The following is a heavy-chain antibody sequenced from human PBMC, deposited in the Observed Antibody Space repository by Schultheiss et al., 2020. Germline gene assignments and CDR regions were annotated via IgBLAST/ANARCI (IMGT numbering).Heavy chain of an antibody. V-gene: IGHV4-59*01. CDR3: ARDLRYCSSTSCYPTFDP. J-gene: IGHJ5*02. D-gene: IGHD2-2*01. Sequence: SETLSLTCTVSGGSISSYYWSWIRQPPGKGLEWIGYIYYSGSTNYNPSLKSRLTISVDTSKNQFSLKLSSVTAADTAVYYCARDLRYCSSTSCYPTFDPWGQGTLVTVSS. CDR1: GGSISSYY. CDR2: IYYSGST.